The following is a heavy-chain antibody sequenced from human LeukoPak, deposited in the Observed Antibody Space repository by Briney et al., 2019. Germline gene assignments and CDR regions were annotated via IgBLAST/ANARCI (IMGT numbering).Heavy chain of an antibody. D-gene: IGHD3-16*01. V-gene: IGHV3-74*01. CDR3: ANGYTSTYYNALDI. CDR2: INRDGSGT. CDR1: GFTFSSYW. Sequence: GGSLRLSCAASGFTFSSYWMHWVRQAPGKGLVWVSRINRDGSGTTYADSVKSRFTISRDNAKNTLYLQMSSLRVEDTAVYYCANGYTSTYYNALDIRGQGTMVTVSS. J-gene: IGHJ3*02.